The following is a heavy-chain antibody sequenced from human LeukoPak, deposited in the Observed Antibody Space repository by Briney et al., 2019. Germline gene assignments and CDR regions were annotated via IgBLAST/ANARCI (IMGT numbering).Heavy chain of an antibody. Sequence: GGSPRLSCAASGFTFSSYSMNWVRQAPGKGLEWVSYISSSSSTIYYADSVKGRFTISRDNSKNTLYLQMNSLRAEDTAVYYCAKAITMIVVVNYHYWGQGTLVTVSS. CDR1: GFTFSSYS. CDR2: ISSSSSTI. V-gene: IGHV3-48*01. CDR3: AKAITMIVVVNYHY. D-gene: IGHD3-22*01. J-gene: IGHJ4*02.